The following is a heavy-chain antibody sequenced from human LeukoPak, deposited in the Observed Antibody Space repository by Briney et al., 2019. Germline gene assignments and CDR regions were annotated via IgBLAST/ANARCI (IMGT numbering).Heavy chain of an antibody. CDR3: VQLDRTRNGDY. V-gene: IGHV1-69*05. CDR1: GGTFSSYA. Sequence: HVASVKVSCKASGGTFSSYAISWVRQAPGQGLEWMGGIIPIFGTANYAQKFQGRVTITTDESTSTAYMELSSLRSEDTAVYYCVQLDRTRNGDYWGQGTLVTVSS. CDR2: IIPIFGTA. D-gene: IGHD6-6*01. J-gene: IGHJ4*02.